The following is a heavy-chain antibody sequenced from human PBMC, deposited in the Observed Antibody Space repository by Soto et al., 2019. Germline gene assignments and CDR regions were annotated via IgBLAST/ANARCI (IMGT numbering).Heavy chain of an antibody. Sequence: GGPLRVSSTAAGVTCGDYWGCCVLQAPGKGLVWVSFINTDGSRTTYADSVKGRFTISRDNSKNTLYLQMNSLRAEDTAVYYCAKDARPDGYWDFDYWGQGTLVTVSS. D-gene: IGHD5-12*01. CDR3: AKDARPDGYWDFDY. J-gene: IGHJ4*02. V-gene: IGHV3-74*01. CDR1: GVTCGDYW. CDR2: INTDGSRT.